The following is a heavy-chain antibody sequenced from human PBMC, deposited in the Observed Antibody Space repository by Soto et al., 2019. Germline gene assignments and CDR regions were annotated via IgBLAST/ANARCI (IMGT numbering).Heavy chain of an antibody. D-gene: IGHD1-26*01. CDR3: AEDRGSGNYEVLKSLDY. V-gene: IGHV3-9*01. J-gene: IGHJ4*02. Sequence: EVYLVESGGELVQPGRSLRLSCAASGFSFDDHGMHWVRQAPGKGLEWVSSIGWNGGYIGYADSVKGRFTISRDNAKKSLYLEMNSLRAEDTALYYCAEDRGSGNYEVLKSLDYWGQGTLVTVSS. CDR1: GFSFDDHG. CDR2: IGWNGGYI.